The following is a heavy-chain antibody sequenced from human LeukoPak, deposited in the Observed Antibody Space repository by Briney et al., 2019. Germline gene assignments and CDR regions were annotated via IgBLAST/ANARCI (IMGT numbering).Heavy chain of an antibody. D-gene: IGHD6-13*01. CDR3: ASGFSSSWYPPMVDY. CDR2: IYHSGST. CDR1: GGSISSSNW. V-gene: IGHV4-4*02. J-gene: IGHJ4*02. Sequence: SGTLSLTCAVSGGSISSSNWWSWVRQPPGKGLEWIGEIYHSGSTNYNPSLKSRVTISVDTSKNQFSLKLSSVTAADTAVYYCASGFSSSWYPPMVDYWGQGTLVTVSS.